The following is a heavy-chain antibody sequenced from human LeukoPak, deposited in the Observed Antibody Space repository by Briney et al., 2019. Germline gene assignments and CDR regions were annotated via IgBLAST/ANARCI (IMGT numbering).Heavy chain of an antibody. Sequence: PGGSLRLSXTASGFTLRNYWMHWVRQVPGKRLVWLSRISGDGSVTNYADSVQGRFTISRDNAKNILYLQINSLRSEDTAVYYCTRYSSSSGGAAYYLDYWGHGTLVTVSS. D-gene: IGHD6-6*01. CDR2: ISGDGSVT. CDR1: GFTLRNYW. V-gene: IGHV3-74*01. J-gene: IGHJ4*01. CDR3: TRYSSSSGGAAYYLDY.